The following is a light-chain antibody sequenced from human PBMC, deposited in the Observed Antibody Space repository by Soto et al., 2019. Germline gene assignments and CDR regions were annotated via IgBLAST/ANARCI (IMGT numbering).Light chain of an antibody. J-gene: IGKJ4*01. CDR3: QQYNNWPPLT. CDR2: GAS. CDR1: QSLSSRN. Sequence: ELVLTQSPGTLSLSPGERATLSCRASQSLSSRNLAWYQQKPGQAPRPLIYGASTRATGIPARFSGSGSGTEFTLTISSLQSGDFAVYYCQQYNNWPPLTFGGGTKVDI. V-gene: IGKV3-15*01.